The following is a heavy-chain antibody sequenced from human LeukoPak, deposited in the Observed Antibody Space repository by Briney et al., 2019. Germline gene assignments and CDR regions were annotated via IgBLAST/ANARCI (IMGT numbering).Heavy chain of an antibody. J-gene: IGHJ3*01. CDR3: ARPLVVGNAVGAFDL. CDR1: GYTFTSYY. V-gene: IGHV5-51*01. Sequence: GESLKISCKVSGYTFTSYYIAWVRQMPGKGLEWMAIMYPGHSDTRYSPSFQGQVTISADRSISTAYLQWSSLQAPDTAIYYCARPLVVGNAVGAFDLWGQGTLVTVSS. CDR2: MYPGHSDT. D-gene: IGHD1-26*01.